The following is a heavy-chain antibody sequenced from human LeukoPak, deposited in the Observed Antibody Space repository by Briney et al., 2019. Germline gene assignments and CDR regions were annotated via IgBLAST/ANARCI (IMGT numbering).Heavy chain of an antibody. CDR1: GYSFSTYW. CDR2: IYPGDSDT. V-gene: IGHV5-51*01. D-gene: IGHD1-26*01. J-gene: IGHJ4*02. Sequence: GESLKISCKGSGYSFSTYWIAWVRQMPGKGLEWMWIIYPGDSDTRYSPSFQGQVTISADRSTSSAYLQWSSLKATDTAMYFCARHGRVGATQSYFDYWGQGTLVTVSS. CDR3: ARHGRVGATQSYFDY.